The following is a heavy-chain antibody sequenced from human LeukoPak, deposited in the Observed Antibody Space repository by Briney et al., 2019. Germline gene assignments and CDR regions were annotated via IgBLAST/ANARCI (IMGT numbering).Heavy chain of an antibody. V-gene: IGHV1-18*01. J-gene: IGHJ3*02. CDR1: GGTFSTYV. CDR2: ISAYKGNT. CDR3: ACTVGADIPDAFDI. D-gene: IGHD1-26*01. Sequence: ASVKVSCKASGGTFSTYVISWVRQAPGQGLEWMGWISAYKGNTNYAQKLQGRVTMTTDTSTSTAYMELRSLRSDDTAVYYCACTVGADIPDAFDIWGQGTMVTVSS.